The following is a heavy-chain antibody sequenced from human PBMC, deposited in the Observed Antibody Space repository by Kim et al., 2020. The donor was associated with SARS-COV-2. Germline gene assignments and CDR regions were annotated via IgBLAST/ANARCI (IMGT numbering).Heavy chain of an antibody. CDR2: ISYDGSNK. J-gene: IGHJ4*02. D-gene: IGHD5-12*01. Sequence: GGSLRLSCAASGFTFSSYGMHWVRQAPGKGLEWVAVISYDGSNKYYADSVKGRFTISRDNSKNTLYLQMNSLRAEDTAVYYCAKDRAPAQSGYDYPDYWGQGTLVTVSS. V-gene: IGHV3-30*18. CDR3: AKDRAPAQSGYDYPDY. CDR1: GFTFSSYG.